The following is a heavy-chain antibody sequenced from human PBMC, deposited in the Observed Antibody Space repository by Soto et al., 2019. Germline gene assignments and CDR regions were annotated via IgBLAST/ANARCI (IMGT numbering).Heavy chain of an antibody. CDR3: AHSWVLRWFGELLHNWFDP. J-gene: IGHJ5*02. Sequence: QITLKESGPTLVKPTQTLTLTCTFSGFSLSTSGVGVGWIRQPPGKALEWLALIYWDDDKRYSPSLKSRLTITKDTSKNQVVLTMTNMDPVDTATYYCAHSWVLRWFGELLHNWFDPWGQGTLVTVSS. D-gene: IGHD3-10*01. CDR2: IYWDDDK. V-gene: IGHV2-5*02. CDR1: GFSLSTSGVG.